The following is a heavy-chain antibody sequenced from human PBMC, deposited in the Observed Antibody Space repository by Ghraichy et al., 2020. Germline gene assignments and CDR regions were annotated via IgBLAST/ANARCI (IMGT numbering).Heavy chain of an antibody. Sequence: GGSLRLSCTASAFTFDDYAMHWVRQAPGKGLEWVSLISGDGGSTYYADSVKGRFTISRDNSKNSLYLQINSLGTEDTALYYCAKDIGGAATVSDAFDIWGQGTMVTVSS. J-gene: IGHJ3*02. CDR2: ISGDGGST. D-gene: IGHD2-15*01. CDR3: AKDIGGAATVSDAFDI. CDR1: AFTFDDYA. V-gene: IGHV3-43*02.